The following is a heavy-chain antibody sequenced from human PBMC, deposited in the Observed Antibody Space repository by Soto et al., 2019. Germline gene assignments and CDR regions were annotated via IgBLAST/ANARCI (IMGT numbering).Heavy chain of an antibody. V-gene: IGHV4-59*01. CDR1: GGSISSYY. D-gene: IGHD5-12*01. CDR2: IYYSGST. CDR3: ARGEDGYNQIDY. Sequence: QVQLQESGPGLVEPSETLSLTCTVSGGSISSYYWSWIRQPPGKGLEWIGYIYYSGSTNYNPSLKSRVTISVDTSKNQFSLKLSSVTAADTAVYYCARGEDGYNQIDYWGQGTLVTVSS. J-gene: IGHJ4*02.